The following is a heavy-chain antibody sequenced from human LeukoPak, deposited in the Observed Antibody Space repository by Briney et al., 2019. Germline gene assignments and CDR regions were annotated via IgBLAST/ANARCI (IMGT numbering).Heavy chain of an antibody. CDR1: GFTFDDYG. J-gene: IGHJ6*03. Sequence: SGGSLRLSCAASGFTFDDYGMSWVRQAPGKGLEWVSGINWNGGSTGYADSVKGRFTISRDNAKNSLYLQMNSLRAEDTAVYYCARALTILRYMDVWGKGTTVTVSS. CDR2: INWNGGST. CDR3: ARALTILRYMDV. V-gene: IGHV3-20*04. D-gene: IGHD3-3*01.